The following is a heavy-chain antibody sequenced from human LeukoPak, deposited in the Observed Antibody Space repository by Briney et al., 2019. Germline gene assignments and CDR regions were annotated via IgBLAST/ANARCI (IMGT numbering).Heavy chain of an antibody. CDR1: GYTFTSYD. D-gene: IGHD1-14*01. J-gene: IGHJ4*02. Sequence: ASVKVSCKASGYTFTSYDINWVRQATGQGLEWMGWMNPNSGNTGYAQKFQGRVTMTRNTSISTAYMELSSLRSEDTAVYYCATDLAMYSTAELDYWGQGTLVTVSS. CDR3: ATDLAMYSTAELDY. CDR2: MNPNSGNT. V-gene: IGHV1-8*01.